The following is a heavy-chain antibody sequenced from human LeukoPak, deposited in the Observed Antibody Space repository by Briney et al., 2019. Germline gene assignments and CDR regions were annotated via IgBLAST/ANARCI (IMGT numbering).Heavy chain of an antibody. CDR2: IHYSGST. CDR1: GGSISSGDYY. V-gene: IGHV4-30-4*01. D-gene: IGHD3-9*01. CDR3: ARAFDFVTGLTHYYGMDV. Sequence: SETLSLTCTVSGGSISSGDYYWSWFRQPPGKGLEWMGRIHYSGSTYYSPSLKSRVTISRDTSKNQFSLKLSSVTAADTAVYYCARAFDFVTGLTHYYGMDVWGQGTTVTVSS. J-gene: IGHJ6*02.